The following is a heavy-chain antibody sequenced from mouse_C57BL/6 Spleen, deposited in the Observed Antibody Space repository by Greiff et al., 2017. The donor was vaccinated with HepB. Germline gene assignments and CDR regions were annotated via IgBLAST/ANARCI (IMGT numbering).Heavy chain of an antibody. CDR2: NYPRSGNT. D-gene: IGHD2-4*01. Sequence: VQLQQSGAELARPGASVKLSCTASGYTFTSYGISWVKQRTGQGLEWIGENYPRSGNTYYNEKFKGKATLTADKSSSTAYMELRSLTSEDSAVYLCAREYDYDCYAMDYWGQGTSVTVAS. CDR1: GYTFTSYG. V-gene: IGHV1-81*01. CDR3: AREYDYDCYAMDY. J-gene: IGHJ4*01.